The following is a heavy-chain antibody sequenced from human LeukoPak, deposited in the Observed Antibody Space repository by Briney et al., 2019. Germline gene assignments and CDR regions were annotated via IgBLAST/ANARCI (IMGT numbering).Heavy chain of an antibody. CDR2: ISHGGSA. CDR1: GGSLSDYY. Sequence: SETLSLTCAVYGGSLSDYYWSWIRQPPGKGLEWIGEISHGGSANYNPSLKSRVTISTDTSKNQISLKLTSVTAADTAVYYCARKNYVWGSYVSWGQGTQVTVSS. D-gene: IGHD3-16*01. V-gene: IGHV4-34*01. CDR3: ARKNYVWGSYVS. J-gene: IGHJ5*02.